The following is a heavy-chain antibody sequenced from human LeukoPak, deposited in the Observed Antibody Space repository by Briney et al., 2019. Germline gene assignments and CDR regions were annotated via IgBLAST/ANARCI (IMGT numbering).Heavy chain of an antibody. D-gene: IGHD6-19*01. CDR1: GFTFRSYE. CDR2: ISRSGTAI. CDR3: ARDPPPYSSGWHGSV. Sequence: GGSLRLSCAASGFTFRSYEMNWVRQAPGKGLEWVSYISRSGTAIYYVDSVKGRFTISRDNAKNSLYLQMNSLRAEDTAVYYCARDPPPYSSGWHGSVWGQGTLVTVSS. V-gene: IGHV3-48*03. J-gene: IGHJ4*02.